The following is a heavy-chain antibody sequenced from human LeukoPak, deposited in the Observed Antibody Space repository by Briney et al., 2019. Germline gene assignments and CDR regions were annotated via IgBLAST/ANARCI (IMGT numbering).Heavy chain of an antibody. CDR2: VKNDGST. V-gene: IGHV3-74*01. D-gene: IGHD6-13*01. Sequence: LSGGSLRLSCVVSGFNSGFTFSSRWMHWVRQAPGKGLVWVSLVKNDGSTNYADSVKGRFTVSRDNAENTLYLQMNNLRVEDTALYFCHPLGYTSNWGQGTLVTVSS. J-gene: IGHJ4*02. CDR1: GFNSGFTFSSRW. CDR3: HPLGYTSN.